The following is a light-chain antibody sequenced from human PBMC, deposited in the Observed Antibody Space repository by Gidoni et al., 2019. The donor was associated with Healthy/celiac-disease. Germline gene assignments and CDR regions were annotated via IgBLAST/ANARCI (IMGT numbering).Light chain of an antibody. J-gene: IGLJ2*01. CDR3: SSYAGSNKL. CDR2: EVS. Sequence: QSALTQPPYASGSPGPSGTISCTGTSSDVGGYNYVSWYQQHPGKAPKLMIYEVSKRPSGVPERFSGSKSGNTASLTVSGLQAEDEADYYCSSYAGSNKLFVGGTKLTVL. V-gene: IGLV2-8*01. CDR1: SSDVGGYNY.